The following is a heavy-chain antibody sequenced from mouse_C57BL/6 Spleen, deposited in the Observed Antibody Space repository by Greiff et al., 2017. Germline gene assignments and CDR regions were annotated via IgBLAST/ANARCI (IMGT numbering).Heavy chain of an antibody. D-gene: IGHD2-4*01. Sequence: VKLQESGAELVKPGASVKMSCKASGYTFTTYPIEWMKQNHGKSLEWIGNFHPYNDDTKYNEKFKGKATLTVEKSSSTVYLELSRLTSDDSAVYYCARPYEYDGPWFAYWGQGTLVTVSA. CDR1: GYTFTTYP. V-gene: IGHV1-47*01. CDR2: FHPYNDDT. CDR3: ARPYEYDGPWFAY. J-gene: IGHJ3*01.